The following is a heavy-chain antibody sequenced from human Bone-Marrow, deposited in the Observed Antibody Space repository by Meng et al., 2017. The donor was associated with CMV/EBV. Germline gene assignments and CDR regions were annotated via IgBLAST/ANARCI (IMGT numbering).Heavy chain of an antibody. D-gene: IGHD1-7*01. CDR2: IIPIFGTA. Sequence: KISCAASGFTFSSYDMHWVRQAPGQGLEWMGGIIPIFGTANYAQKFQGRVTITTDESTSTAYMELSSLRSEDTAVYYCATSYNWNYACPFAYWGQGTLVTVSS. CDR1: GFTFSSYD. CDR3: ATSYNWNYACPFAY. V-gene: IGHV1-69*05. J-gene: IGHJ4*02.